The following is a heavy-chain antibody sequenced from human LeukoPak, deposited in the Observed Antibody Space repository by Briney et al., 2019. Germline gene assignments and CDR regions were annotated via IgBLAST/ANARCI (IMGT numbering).Heavy chain of an antibody. V-gene: IGHV3-48*04. Sequence: GGSLRLSCSASGFSFDLYAMTWFRQAPGKGLEWVSYISSSSSTIYYADSVKGRFTISRDNAKNSLYLQMNSLRAEDTAVYYCANFGNWFDPWGQGTLVTVSS. D-gene: IGHD3-10*01. J-gene: IGHJ5*02. CDR1: GFSFDLYA. CDR3: ANFGNWFDP. CDR2: ISSSSSTI.